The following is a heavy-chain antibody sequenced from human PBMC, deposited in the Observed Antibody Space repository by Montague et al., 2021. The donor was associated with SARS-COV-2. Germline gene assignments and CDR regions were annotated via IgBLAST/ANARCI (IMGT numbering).Heavy chain of an antibody. CDR2: IFYSRSN. V-gene: IGHV4-39*01. D-gene: IGHD3-10*01. CDR1: GGSISSSSYY. Sequence: SETLSLTCTVSGGSISSSSYYWGWIRQPTGKGLEWIGSIFYSRSNDYNPSLRGRVTISVDTSKNQFSLKLSSVTAADTAVYYCASMVRAQVYYFDYWGQGTLVTVSS. CDR3: ASMVRAQVYYFDY. J-gene: IGHJ4*02.